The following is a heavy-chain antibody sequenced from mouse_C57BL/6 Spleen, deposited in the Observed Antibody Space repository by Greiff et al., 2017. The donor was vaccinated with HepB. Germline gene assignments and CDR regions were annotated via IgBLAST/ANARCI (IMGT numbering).Heavy chain of an antibody. V-gene: IGHV7-1*01. CDR3: ARDYYGSLDY. CDR2: SRNKANDYTT. Sequence: EVMLAESGGGLVQSGRSLRLSCATSGFTFSDFYMEWVRQAPGKGLEWIAASRNKANDYTTEYSASVKGRFIVSRDTSQSILYLQMNALRAEDTAIYYCARDYYGSLDYWGQGTTLTVSS. CDR1: GFTFSDFY. D-gene: IGHD1-1*01. J-gene: IGHJ2*01.